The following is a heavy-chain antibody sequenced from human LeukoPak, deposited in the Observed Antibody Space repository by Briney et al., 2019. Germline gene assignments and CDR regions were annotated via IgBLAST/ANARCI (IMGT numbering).Heavy chain of an antibody. CDR1: GFTFSSYG. D-gene: IGHD3-22*01. V-gene: IGHV3-30*02. J-gene: IGHJ4*02. CDR3: AKDFGYYYDILVADY. Sequence: GGSLRLSCAASGFTFSSYGMHWVRQAPGKGLEWVAFIRYDGSNKYYADSVKGRFTISRDNSKNTLYLQMNSLRAEDTAVYYCAKDFGYYYDILVADYWGQGTLVTVSS. CDR2: IRYDGSNK.